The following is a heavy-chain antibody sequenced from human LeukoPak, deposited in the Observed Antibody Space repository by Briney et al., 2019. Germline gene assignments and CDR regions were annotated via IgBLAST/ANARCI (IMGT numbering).Heavy chain of an antibody. CDR1: GRMFITYN. D-gene: IGHD2-15*01. Sequence: PGGSLKLSCEASGRMFITYNMHWVRQAPGKGLEWVSVIYSGGSTYYADSVKGRFTISRDNSKNTLYLQMNSLRAEDTAVYYCARVRGSCSGGSCSPYYFDYWGQGTLVTVSS. CDR3: ARVRGSCSGGSCSPYYFDY. V-gene: IGHV3-53*01. CDR2: IYSGGST. J-gene: IGHJ4*02.